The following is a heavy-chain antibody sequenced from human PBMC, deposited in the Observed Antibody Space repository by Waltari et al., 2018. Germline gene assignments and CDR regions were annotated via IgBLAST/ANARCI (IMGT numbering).Heavy chain of an antibody. CDR1: GGSIRSCRYY. Sequence: QVQLQESGPGLVKPSQTLSLTCTVSGGSIRSCRYYWCCIRPHPGKGLEWIGYIYYSGSTYYNPSLKSLVTISVDTSKNQFSLKLSSVTAADTAVYYCARGITMVRGVYNWFDPWGQGTLVTVSS. D-gene: IGHD3-10*01. CDR3: ARGITMVRGVYNWFDP. CDR2: IYYSGST. V-gene: IGHV4-31*01. J-gene: IGHJ5*02.